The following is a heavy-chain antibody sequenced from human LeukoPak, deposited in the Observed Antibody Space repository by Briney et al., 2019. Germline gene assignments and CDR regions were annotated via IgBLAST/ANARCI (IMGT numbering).Heavy chain of an antibody. CDR1: GFTFSSYA. D-gene: IGHD3/OR15-3a*01. CDR2: FSESGSTT. CDR3: AKGSPLDSDDEYYFDS. V-gene: IGHV3-23*01. J-gene: IGHJ4*02. Sequence: GGSLRLSCAASGFTFSSYAMSWVRQAPGKGLEWVSSFSESGSTTYADSVKGRIAISSDNSKNTLDLQMNSLGAEDTAVYYCAKGSPLDSDDEYYFDSWGRGTLVTVSS.